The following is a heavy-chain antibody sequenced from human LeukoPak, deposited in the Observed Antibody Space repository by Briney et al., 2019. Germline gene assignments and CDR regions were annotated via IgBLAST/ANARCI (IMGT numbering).Heavy chain of an antibody. CDR1: GFTFSSNA. CDR3: AKQLGYCSDGSCYFPY. D-gene: IGHD2-15*01. CDR2: ISHSGSDT. V-gene: IGHV3-23*01. Sequence: GGSLRLSCAASGFTFSSNAMSWVRQAPGKGLEWVSGISHSGSDTHYADSVQGRFTISRDNSKSTLCLQMNSLRAEDTAVYYCAKQLGYCSDGSCYFPYWGQGTLVTVSS. J-gene: IGHJ4*02.